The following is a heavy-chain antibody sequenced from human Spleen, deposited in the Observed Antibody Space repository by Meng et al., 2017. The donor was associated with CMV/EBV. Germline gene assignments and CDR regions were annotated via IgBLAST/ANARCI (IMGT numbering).Heavy chain of an antibody. CDR3: IRGAYYDFWSGYYTPVDY. V-gene: IGHV3-49*04. J-gene: IGHJ4*02. CDR1: GFTFGDYT. D-gene: IGHD3-3*01. Sequence: GESLKISCTASGFTFGDYTLSWVRQAPGKGLEWVGFFRRKAYGGTTEYAASVKGRFTISRDDSKSITYLQMNSLKTEDTAVYYCIRGAYYDFWSGYYTPVDYWGQGTLVTVSS. CDR2: FRRKAYGGTT.